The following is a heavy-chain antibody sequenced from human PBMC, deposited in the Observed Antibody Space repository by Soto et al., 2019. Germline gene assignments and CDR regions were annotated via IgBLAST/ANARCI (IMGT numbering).Heavy chain of an antibody. Sequence: SETLSLTCTVSGGSISSYYWSSIRQPAGKGLEWIGRIYTSGSTNYNPSLKSRVTMSVDTSKNQFSLKLSSVTAADTAVYYCARDRGYYDSWSGYYTRKAYYYYGMDVWGQGTTVTVSS. CDR1: GGSISSYY. V-gene: IGHV4-4*07. D-gene: IGHD3-3*01. CDR2: IYTSGST. J-gene: IGHJ6*02. CDR3: ARDRGYYDSWSGYYTRKAYYYYGMDV.